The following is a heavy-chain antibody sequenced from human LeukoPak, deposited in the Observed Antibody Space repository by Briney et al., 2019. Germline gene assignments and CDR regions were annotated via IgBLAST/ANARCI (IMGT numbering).Heavy chain of an antibody. CDR2: IKGKTDAGTI. D-gene: IGHD2-21*01. V-gene: IGHV3-15*01. CDR3: TTGELN. J-gene: IGHJ4*02. CDR1: GFTFTNAW. Sequence: GGSLRLSCAASGFTFTNAWMTWVRQAPGKGLEWVGRIKGKTDAGTIDYAAPVKGRFTISRDDSKNTLYLQLSSLKTDDTAVYYGTTGELNWGQGTLVTVSS.